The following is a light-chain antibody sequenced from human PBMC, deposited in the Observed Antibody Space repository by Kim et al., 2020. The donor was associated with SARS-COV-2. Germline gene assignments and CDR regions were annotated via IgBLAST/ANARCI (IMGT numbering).Light chain of an antibody. J-gene: IGKJ1*01. CDR2: GAS. CDR3: QQYNNWPPWT. V-gene: IGKV3-15*01. CDR1: QSVSSN. Sequence: SPGERATTSCRASQSVSSNLAWYQQKPGQAPRLLIYGASTRATGIPARFSGSGSGTEFTLTISSLQSEDFAVYYCQQYNNWPPWTFGQGTKVEIK.